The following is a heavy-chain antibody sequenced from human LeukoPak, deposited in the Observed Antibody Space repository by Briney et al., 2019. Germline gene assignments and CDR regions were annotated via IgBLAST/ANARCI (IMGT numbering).Heavy chain of an antibody. Sequence: SETLSLTCAVYGGSFSGYYWSWIRQPPGRGLEWIGEIHHSGSTNYNPSLKSRVTMSVDTSKNQVSLKVTSVTAADTAVYYCARGRRGPDYWGQGTLVTVSS. CDR1: GGSFSGYY. V-gene: IGHV4-34*01. CDR2: IHHSGST. D-gene: IGHD3-10*01. CDR3: ARGRRGPDY. J-gene: IGHJ4*02.